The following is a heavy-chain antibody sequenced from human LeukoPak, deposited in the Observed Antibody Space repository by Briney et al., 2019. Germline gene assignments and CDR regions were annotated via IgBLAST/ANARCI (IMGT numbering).Heavy chain of an antibody. CDR1: GFTFDDYA. CDR2: ISWNGGSI. CDR3: AKSGAAALWSGYQFFFDL. Sequence: GGCLSLSCAASGFTFDDYAMHWVRHAPGKGLEWVSGISWNGGSIGYADSVKGRFTISRGHAKNSLYLQVNSLRAEDMALYYCAKSGAAALWSGYQFFFDLWGQGTRVRVSS. D-gene: IGHD3-3*01. J-gene: IGHJ4*02. V-gene: IGHV3-9*03.